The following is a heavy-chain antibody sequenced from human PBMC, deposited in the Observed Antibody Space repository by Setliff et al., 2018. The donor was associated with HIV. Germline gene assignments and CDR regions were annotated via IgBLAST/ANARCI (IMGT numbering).Heavy chain of an antibody. V-gene: IGHV7-4-1*02. D-gene: IGHD3-16*01. CDR3: AKVGDNADGLDY. J-gene: IGHJ4*02. CDR2: INTKTAYT. Sequence: ASVKVSCKASGYTFNIYAINWVRQAPGQGLEWMGWINTKTAYTMYARDFTGHFVFSLDTSLTTAFLQINSLKAGDTAMYYCAKVGDNADGLDYWGQGTMVTVSS. CDR1: GYTFNIYA.